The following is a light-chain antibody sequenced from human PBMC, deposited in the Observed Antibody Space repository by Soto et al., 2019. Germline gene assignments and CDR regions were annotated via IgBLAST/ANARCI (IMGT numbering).Light chain of an antibody. CDR3: MQALQTPPIT. CDR1: QSLLHSKGYSY. V-gene: IGKV2-28*01. Sequence: DIGVAQSPLSLPVTPGEPPSLSYTSTQSLLHSKGYSYWDWCLQKPAQSPPLLIYFGANRASGVPDRFSGSGSGTDFTLKISRVEAEDVGVYYCMQALQTPPITFGQGTRLEIK. CDR2: FGA. J-gene: IGKJ5*01.